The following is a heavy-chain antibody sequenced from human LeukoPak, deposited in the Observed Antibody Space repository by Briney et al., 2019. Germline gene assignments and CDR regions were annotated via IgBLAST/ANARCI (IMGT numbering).Heavy chain of an antibody. CDR1: GGSFSGYY. J-gene: IGHJ6*03. V-gene: IGHV4-34*01. CDR2: INHSGST. Sequence: PSETLPLTCAVYGGSFSGYYWSWIRQPPGKGLEWIREINHSGSTNYNPSLKSRVTISVDTSKNQFSLKLSSVTAADTAVYYCARDLDGDYVPLYYYYYMDVWGKGTTVTVSS. D-gene: IGHD4-17*01. CDR3: ARDLDGDYVPLYYYYYMDV.